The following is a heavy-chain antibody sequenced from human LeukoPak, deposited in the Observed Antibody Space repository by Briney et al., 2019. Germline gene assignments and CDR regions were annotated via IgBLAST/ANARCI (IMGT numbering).Heavy chain of an antibody. CDR3: AREGQHAPRVAAAGPQRAFDI. J-gene: IGHJ3*02. Sequence: SETLSLTCTVSGASFTNYYWSWVRQPPGKGLEWIGTIYYSGNTYYNPSLKSRVTISVDTSKNQFSLKLSSVTAADTAVYYCAREGQHAPRVAAAGPQRAFDIWGQGTMVTVSS. V-gene: IGHV4-59*01. D-gene: IGHD6-13*01. CDR1: GASFTNYY. CDR2: IYYSGNT.